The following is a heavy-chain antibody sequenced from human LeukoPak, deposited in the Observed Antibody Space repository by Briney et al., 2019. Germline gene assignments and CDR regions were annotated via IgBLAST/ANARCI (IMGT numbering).Heavy chain of an antibody. CDR2: ISSSSSYI. J-gene: IGHJ4*02. Sequence: NSGGSLRLSCAASGFTFGGYCMNWVRQAPGKGLEWVSSISSSSSYIYYADSVKGRFHISRDNAKNSLYLQMNSLRAEDTAVYYCARDGHPDYWGQGTLVTVSS. CDR1: GFTFGGYC. V-gene: IGHV3-21*01. CDR3: ARDGHPDY.